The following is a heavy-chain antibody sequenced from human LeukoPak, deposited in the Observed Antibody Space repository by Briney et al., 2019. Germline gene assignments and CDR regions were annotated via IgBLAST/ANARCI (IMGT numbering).Heavy chain of an antibody. V-gene: IGHV3-30*04. CDR2: ISYDGSNK. D-gene: IGHD1-26*01. J-gene: IGHJ3*02. CDR1: GFTFSSYA. CDR3: ARDLGGSYPAGAFDI. Sequence: GGSLRLSCAASGFTFSSYAMHWVRQAPGKGLEWVAVISYDGSNKYYADSVKGRFTISRDNSKNTLYLQMNSLRAEDTAVYYCARDLGGSYPAGAFDIWGQGTMVTVSS.